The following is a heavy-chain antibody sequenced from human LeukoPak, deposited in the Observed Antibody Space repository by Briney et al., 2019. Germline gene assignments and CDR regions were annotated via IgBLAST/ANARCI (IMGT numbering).Heavy chain of an antibody. CDR3: AKRGYCSVASSSQTPYYFDY. CDR2: ISDYDENT. CDR1: GIYD. Sequence: GGSLRLSCAASGIYDVSWVRQAPGKGLVWVSSISDYDENTYYADSVTGRFTLSRDISGNTLYLQMNNLRAEDTAVYYCAKRGYCSVASSSQTPYYFDYWGQGTLVTVSS. J-gene: IGHJ4*02. D-gene: IGHD2-2*01. V-gene: IGHV3-23*01.